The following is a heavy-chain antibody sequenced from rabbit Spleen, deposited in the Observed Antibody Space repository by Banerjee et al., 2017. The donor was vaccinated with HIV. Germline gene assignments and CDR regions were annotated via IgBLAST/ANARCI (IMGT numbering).Heavy chain of an antibody. V-gene: IGHV1S47*01. J-gene: IGHJ3*01. CDR2: IDPVFGST. CDR1: GFDFSTYG. CDR3: ARDTGTSFSTYGMDL. D-gene: IGHD7-1*01. Sequence: QEQLVESGGGLVQPGGSLTVSCKASGFDFSTYGVSWVRQAPGKGLEWIGYIDPVFGSTYYASWVNGRFTISSHNAQNTLYLQLNSLTAADTATYFCARDTGTSFSTYGMDLWGQGTLVTVS.